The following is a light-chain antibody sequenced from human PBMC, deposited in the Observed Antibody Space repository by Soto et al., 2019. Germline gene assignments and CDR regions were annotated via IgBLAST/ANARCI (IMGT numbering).Light chain of an antibody. CDR2: DIS. Sequence: EIVVTQSPATLSVSPGERATLSCRASQSVGNKVAWYQHKPGQTPRLIIYDISTRAAGVPARFSGSGYGTDFTLTISSLQSEDFAVYYCQQYGSSITFGQGTRLEIK. J-gene: IGKJ5*01. CDR1: QSVGNK. V-gene: IGKV3-15*01. CDR3: QQYGSSIT.